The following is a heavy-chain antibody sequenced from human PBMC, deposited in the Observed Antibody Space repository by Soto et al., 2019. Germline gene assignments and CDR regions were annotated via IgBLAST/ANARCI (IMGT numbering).Heavy chain of an antibody. CDR1: GYSISSSNW. CDR3: ARREIQGPIDY. CDR2: IYYSGTT. Sequence: QVQLQESGPGLVKPSDTLSLTCAVSGYSISSSNWWGWIRQPPGKGLEWIGYIYYSGTTYYNPPLKSRVTMSVETSKNQFSLKLTSVTAVDTAVYYCARREIQGPIDYWGQGTLVTVSS. D-gene: IGHD1-26*01. J-gene: IGHJ4*02. V-gene: IGHV4-28*01.